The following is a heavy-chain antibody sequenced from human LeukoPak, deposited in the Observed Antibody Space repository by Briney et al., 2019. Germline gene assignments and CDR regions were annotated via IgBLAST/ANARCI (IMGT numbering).Heavy chain of an antibody. V-gene: IGHV1-2*02. D-gene: IGHD6-19*01. CDR3: ARVERWIAVAGNPLGVFDY. CDR2: INPNSGGT. Sequence: GASVKVSCKASGYTFTSYGISWVRQAPGQGLEWMGWINPNSGGTNYAQKFQGRVTMTRDTSISTAYMELSRLRSDDTAVYYCARVERWIAVAGNPLGVFDYWGQGTLVTVSS. CDR1: GYTFTSYG. J-gene: IGHJ4*02.